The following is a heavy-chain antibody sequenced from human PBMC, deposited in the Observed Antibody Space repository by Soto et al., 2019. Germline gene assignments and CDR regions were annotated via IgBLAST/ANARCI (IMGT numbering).Heavy chain of an antibody. CDR3: TSNAAASVGTLAY. D-gene: IGHD1-26*01. V-gene: IGHV3-15*01. Sequence: EVQLVESGGGLVEPGGSLRLSCVVSGFTFANARMSWVRQAPGKGLDWVARITTKTERETTDYAAPVKGRFTFSRDDSKNTVYLLMNSLKTEDTGVYYCTSNAAASVGTLAYWGQGTLVAVSP. J-gene: IGHJ4*02. CDR2: ITTKTERETT. CDR1: GFTFANAR.